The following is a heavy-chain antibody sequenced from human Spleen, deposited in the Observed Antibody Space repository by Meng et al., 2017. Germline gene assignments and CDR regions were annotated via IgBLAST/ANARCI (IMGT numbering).Heavy chain of an antibody. D-gene: IGHD3-22*01. CDR2: FYYNGNT. Sequence: QLQLQESGPGLVKPSQPLSLTCTVSGGSISSGDYYWSWIRQPPGKGLEWIGYFYYNGNTYYNPSLKSRVTISADTSKNQISLKLSSVTAADTAVYYCARTYYYARSGYYFDYWGQGTLVTVSS. J-gene: IGHJ4*02. CDR3: ARTYYYARSGYYFDY. V-gene: IGHV4-30-4*01. CDR1: GGSISSGDYY.